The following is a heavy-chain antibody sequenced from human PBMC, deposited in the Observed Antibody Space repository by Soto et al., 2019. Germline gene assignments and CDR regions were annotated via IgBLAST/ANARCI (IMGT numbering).Heavy chain of an antibody. CDR1: GGSISSGGYY. CDR2: IYYSGST. D-gene: IGHD2-15*01. CDR3: ARDVVVAASDYYYYYGMDV. J-gene: IGHJ6*02. V-gene: IGHV4-31*03. Sequence: PSETLSLTCTVSGGSISSGGYYWSWIRQHPGKGLEWIGYIYYSGSTYYNPSLKSRVTISVDTSKNQFSLKLSSVTAADTAVYYCARDVVVAASDYYYYYGMDVWGQGTTVTLPS.